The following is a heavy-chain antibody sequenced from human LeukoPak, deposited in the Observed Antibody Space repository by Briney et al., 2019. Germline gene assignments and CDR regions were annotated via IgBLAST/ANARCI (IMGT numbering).Heavy chain of an antibody. CDR1: GYTFTNYY. Sequence: GASVKVSCKASGYTFTNYYMHWVRQAPGQGLEWMGIINPSGGSTSYAQKFQGRVTMTRATSTSTVFMELTSLRSEDTAVYYCAARHNWNDANYWGQGTLVTVSS. D-gene: IGHD1-1*01. CDR2: INPSGGST. J-gene: IGHJ4*02. V-gene: IGHV1-46*01. CDR3: AARHNWNDANY.